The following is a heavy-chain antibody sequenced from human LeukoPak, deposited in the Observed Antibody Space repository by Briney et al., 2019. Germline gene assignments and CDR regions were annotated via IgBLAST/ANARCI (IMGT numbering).Heavy chain of an antibody. CDR1: GFNVSSNY. Sequence: GGSLRLSCAASGFNVSSNYMNWVRQAPGKGLEWVSVLYSDGNTFYADSVKGRFSSSRDKISNTVFLQMNSLRGEDTAVYYCARDKRSDWLDPWGQGTLVTVSS. V-gene: IGHV3-66*01. CDR3: ARDKRSDWLDP. CDR2: LYSDGNT. J-gene: IGHJ5*02.